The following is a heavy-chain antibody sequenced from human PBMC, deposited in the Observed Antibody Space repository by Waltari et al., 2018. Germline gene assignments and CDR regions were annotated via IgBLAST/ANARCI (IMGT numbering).Heavy chain of an antibody. J-gene: IGHJ4*02. CDR2: ISGRTGVK. V-gene: IGHV3-48*01. CDR3: TGGHHDY. CDR1: GFDFSTSD. Sequence: EVQLVESGGGLVQPGGSLRLSCAASGFDFSTSDMNWVRQAPGKGLEWISYISGRTGVKYHAESVKGRFTISRDIAKNSVQLQMNSLRAEDTALYYCTGGHHDYWGQGTLVTVSS.